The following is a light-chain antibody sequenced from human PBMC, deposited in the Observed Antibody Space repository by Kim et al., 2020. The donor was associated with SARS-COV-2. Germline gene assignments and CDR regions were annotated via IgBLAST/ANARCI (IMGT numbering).Light chain of an antibody. CDR1: QSVSSNN. J-gene: IGKJ2*01. CDR2: GAS. Sequence: EIVLTQSPGTLSLSPGEAATLSCRASQSVSSNNLAWYQQKPGQAPRLLIYGASKRATGIPDRFSGSGSGTDFALTFSRPEPEDFAVYYCQQYGSSPYTFGQGTKLEI. V-gene: IGKV3-20*01. CDR3: QQYGSSPYT.